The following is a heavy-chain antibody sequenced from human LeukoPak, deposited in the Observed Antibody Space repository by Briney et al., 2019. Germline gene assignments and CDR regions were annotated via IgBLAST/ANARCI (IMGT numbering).Heavy chain of an antibody. CDR2: IIPIFGTA. CDR1: GGTFSSYA. CDR3: ATTSSSGYYLSWFDP. V-gene: IGHV1-69*05. J-gene: IGHJ5*02. Sequence: VASVKVSCKASGGTFSSYAISWVRQAPGQGLEWMGGIIPIFGTANYAQKFQGRVTITTDESTSTAYMELSSLRSEDTAVYCCATTSSSGYYLSWFDPWGQGTLVTVSS. D-gene: IGHD3-22*01.